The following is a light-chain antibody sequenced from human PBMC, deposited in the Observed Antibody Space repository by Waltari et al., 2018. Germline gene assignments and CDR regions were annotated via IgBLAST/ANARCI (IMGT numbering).Light chain of an antibody. CDR3: SLYMGSGIWV. J-gene: IGLJ3*02. CDR2: KGN. Sequence: QTVVTQEQSLSVSPGGTVTLTCALSSGSISTTSYATWYQQTPGQAPRTLVYKGNSRSSGVPDRFSGSILGNKAALTITGAQADDDSDYYCSLYMGSGIWVFGGGTKLTVL. V-gene: IGLV8-61*01. CDR1: SGSISTTSY.